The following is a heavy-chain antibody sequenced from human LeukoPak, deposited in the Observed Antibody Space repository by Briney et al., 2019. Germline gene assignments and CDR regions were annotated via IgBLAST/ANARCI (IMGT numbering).Heavy chain of an antibody. CDR2: ITPFNGNT. CDR3: AHSSGWHAVDAFDI. D-gene: IGHD6-19*01. Sequence: ASVKVSCKASGYTFTYSYLHWVRQAPGQALEWMGWITPFNGNTNYAQKFQDRVTITRDRSMSTAYMELSSLRSEDTAMYYCAHSSGWHAVDAFDIWGQGTMVTVSS. V-gene: IGHV1-45*02. CDR1: GYTFTYSY. J-gene: IGHJ3*02.